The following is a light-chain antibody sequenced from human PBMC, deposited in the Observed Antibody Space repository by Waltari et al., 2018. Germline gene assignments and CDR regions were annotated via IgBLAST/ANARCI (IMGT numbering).Light chain of an antibody. CDR2: KAS. CDR3: QQYYTYPYT. J-gene: IGKJ2*01. V-gene: IGKV1-5*03. CDR1: QSITNW. Sequence: DIQMTQSPSTLSASVGDRVTITCRAGQSITNWLAWYQQKPGKAPKLLISKASSLESGVPSRFSGSGSGTEFILTISSLQPEDFASYYCQQYYTYPYTFGQGTKLEIK.